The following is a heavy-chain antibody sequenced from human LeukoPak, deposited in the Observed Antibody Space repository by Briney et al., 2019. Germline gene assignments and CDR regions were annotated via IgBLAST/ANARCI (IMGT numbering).Heavy chain of an antibody. CDR2: ISSSGSTI. CDR3: AKAIDY. V-gene: IGHV3-48*03. Sequence: GGSVRLSCAATGFTFSSYEMNWVRQAPGKGLEWVSYISSSGSTIYYADSVKGRFTISKDDAKNSLYLQMNSLRADDTAVYYCAKAIDYWGPGTLVTVSP. CDR1: GFTFSSYE. J-gene: IGHJ4*02.